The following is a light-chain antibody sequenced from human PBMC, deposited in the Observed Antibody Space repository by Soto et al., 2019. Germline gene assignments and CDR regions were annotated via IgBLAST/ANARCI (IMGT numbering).Light chain of an antibody. CDR2: DVS. V-gene: IGLV2-14*01. CDR3: SSYTSSSTLLNV. Sequence: QSALTPPASVSGSPGQSITISCTGTSSDVGGYNYVSWYQQHPGKAPKLMLYDVSNRPSGVSNRFSGSKSGNTASLTISGLQAEDEADYYCSSYTSSSTLLNVFGTGTKVTVL. CDR1: SSDVGGYNY. J-gene: IGLJ1*01.